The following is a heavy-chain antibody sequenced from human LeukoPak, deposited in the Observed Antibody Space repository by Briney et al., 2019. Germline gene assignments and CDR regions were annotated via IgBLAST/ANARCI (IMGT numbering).Heavy chain of an antibody. Sequence: ASVKVSCKASGYTLTNYGVSWVRQAPGQGLEWMGWISAYNGNTNYAQKLQGRVTMTTDTSTSTAYMELRSLRSDDTAVYYCARVNTMVRGVMTNWFDPWGQGTLVTVSS. CDR1: GYTLTNYG. D-gene: IGHD3-10*01. V-gene: IGHV1-18*01. CDR2: ISAYNGNT. CDR3: ARVNTMVRGVMTNWFDP. J-gene: IGHJ5*02.